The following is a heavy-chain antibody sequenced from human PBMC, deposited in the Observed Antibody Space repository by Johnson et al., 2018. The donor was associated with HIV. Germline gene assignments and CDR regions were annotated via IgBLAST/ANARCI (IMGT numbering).Heavy chain of an antibody. D-gene: IGHD3-22*01. V-gene: IGHV3-30*19. CDR1: GLTFSNYG. J-gene: IGHJ3*02. Sequence: VQLVESGGGVVQPGRSLRLSCAVSGLTFSNYGMHWVRQAPGKGLEWVAVMSYDGSNKYYADSVKGRFTISRDNSKNTLYLQMNSLRAEDTAVYYCARDGYYYDSSGYYDHDGFDIWGQGTMVTVSS. CDR2: MSYDGSNK. CDR3: ARDGYYYDSSGYYDHDGFDI.